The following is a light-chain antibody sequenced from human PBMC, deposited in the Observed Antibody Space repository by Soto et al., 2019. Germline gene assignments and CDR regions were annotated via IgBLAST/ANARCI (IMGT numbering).Light chain of an antibody. Sequence: SYELTQPLSVSVALGQTARITCGGNNIGSKNVHWYQQKPGQAPVLVIYRDSNRPSGIPERFSGSNSGNTATLTISRAQAGDEADYCCQGWDSSTVVFGGGTKLTVL. J-gene: IGLJ2*01. CDR2: RDS. V-gene: IGLV3-9*01. CDR3: QGWDSSTVV. CDR1: NIGSKN.